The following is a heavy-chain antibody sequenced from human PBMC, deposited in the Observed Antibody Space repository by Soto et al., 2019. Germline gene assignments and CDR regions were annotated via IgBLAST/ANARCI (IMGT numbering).Heavy chain of an antibody. J-gene: IGHJ4*02. CDR3: ANPPRY. V-gene: IGHV1-69*02. CDR1: GGTFSSYT. Sequence: QVQLVQYGAEVKKPGSSVKVSCKASGGTFSSYTVSWVRQAPGQGLEWMGRILPILGIANYVQKFQGRVTITADKSTVTAYMELSSLRFEDTAVYYCANPPRYWGQGTLVTVSS. CDR2: ILPILGIA.